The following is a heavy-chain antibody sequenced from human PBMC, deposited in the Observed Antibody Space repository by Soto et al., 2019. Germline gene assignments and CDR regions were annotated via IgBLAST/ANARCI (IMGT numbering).Heavy chain of an antibody. CDR2: IYYSGST. Sequence: PSETLSLTCTVSGGSISSYYWSWIRQPPGKGLEWIGYIYYSGSTNYNPSLKSRVTISVDTSKNQFSLKLSSVTAADTAVYYCARGVAVAGTSGYWGQGTLVTVSS. D-gene: IGHD6-19*01. CDR3: ARGVAVAGTSGY. CDR1: GGSISSYY. J-gene: IGHJ4*02. V-gene: IGHV4-59*01.